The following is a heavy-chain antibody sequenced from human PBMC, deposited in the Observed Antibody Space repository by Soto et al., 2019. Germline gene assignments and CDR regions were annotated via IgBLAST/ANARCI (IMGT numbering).Heavy chain of an antibody. CDR3: ASLIAATSY. CDR2: IYHSGST. J-gene: IGHJ4*02. Sequence: QVQLQESGPGLVKPSGTLSLTCAVSSGSISSSNWWSWVRQPPGKGLEWIGDIYHSGSTNYNPSLKSRVTISVDKSTNQFSLKLSSVTAADTAVYYCASLIAATSYWGQGTLVTVSS. V-gene: IGHV4-4*02. CDR1: SGSISSSNW. D-gene: IGHD6-13*01.